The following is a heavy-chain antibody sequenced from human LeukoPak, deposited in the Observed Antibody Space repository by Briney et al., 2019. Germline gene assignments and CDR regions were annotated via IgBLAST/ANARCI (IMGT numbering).Heavy chain of an antibody. D-gene: IGHD3-10*01. J-gene: IGHJ4*02. V-gene: IGHV3-23*01. CDR3: AKKETDVLLWFGELSSPDY. CDR2: ISGSGGST. CDR1: GFTFSSYA. Sequence: GGSLRLSCAASGFTFSSYAMSWVRQDPGKGLEWVSAISGSGGSTYYADSVKGRFTISRDNSKNTLYLQMNSLRAEDTAVYYCAKKETDVLLWFGELSSPDYWGQGTLVTVSS.